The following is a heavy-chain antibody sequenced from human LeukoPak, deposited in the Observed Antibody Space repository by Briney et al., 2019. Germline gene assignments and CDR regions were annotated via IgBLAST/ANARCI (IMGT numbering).Heavy chain of an antibody. Sequence: SETLSLTCTVSGGSISSSSYHWGWIRQPPGKGLEWIGTIYYSGSTYYSPSLKSRVTISVDTSKNQFSLKLTSVTAADTAMYYCARYYYGSGIRGIDYWGQGTLVTVSS. D-gene: IGHD3-10*01. CDR1: GGSISSSSYH. V-gene: IGHV4-39*01. CDR3: ARYYYGSGIRGIDY. J-gene: IGHJ4*02. CDR2: IYYSGST.